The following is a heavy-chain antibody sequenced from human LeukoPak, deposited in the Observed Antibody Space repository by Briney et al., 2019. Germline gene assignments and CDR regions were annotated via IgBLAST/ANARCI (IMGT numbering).Heavy chain of an antibody. CDR2: IYYSGRT. Sequence: SETLSLTCTVSGDSISGYYWSWIRQPPGKGLEWIGYIYYSGRTNYNASLKSRVTISVDTSKNQLSLGLSSVAAADTAIYCCARGRRRFDQWGQGTLVTVSS. CDR1: GDSISGYY. CDR3: ARGRRRFDQ. V-gene: IGHV4-59*01. J-gene: IGHJ4*02.